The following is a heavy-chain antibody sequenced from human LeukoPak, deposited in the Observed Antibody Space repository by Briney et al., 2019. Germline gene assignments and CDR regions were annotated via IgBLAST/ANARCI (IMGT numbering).Heavy chain of an antibody. V-gene: IGHV1-24*01. Sequence: ASVKVSCKVSGNTLTELSMHWVRQAPGKGLEWMGGFDPEDEETIFVQKFPGRVTMTEDTSTDTAYMELSSLRSEDRAVYYCATYSSNGVTYAFDIWGQGTMVTVSS. CDR1: GNTLTELS. CDR3: ATYSSNGVTYAFDI. J-gene: IGHJ3*02. D-gene: IGHD2-15*01. CDR2: FDPEDEET.